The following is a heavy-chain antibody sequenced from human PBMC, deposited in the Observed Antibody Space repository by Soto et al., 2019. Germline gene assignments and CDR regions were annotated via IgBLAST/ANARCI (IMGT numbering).Heavy chain of an antibody. CDR1: GYTFATYD. Sequence: QVQLVQSGAEVKKPGASVKVSCKASGYTFATYDFAWVRQATGQGLEWMGWMNPNTGNTGYAQAFRGRVTMTRNTSITTAYMELSSLRSEDTAVYFCARRKERSGPYYLDSWGQGTLVTVFS. J-gene: IGHJ4*02. CDR2: MNPNTGNT. D-gene: IGHD6-25*01. CDR3: ARRKERSGPYYLDS. V-gene: IGHV1-8*01.